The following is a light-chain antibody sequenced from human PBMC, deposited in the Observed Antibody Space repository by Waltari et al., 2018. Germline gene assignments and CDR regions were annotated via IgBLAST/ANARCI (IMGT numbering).Light chain of an antibody. Sequence: EIVLTQSPATLSLSPGERATLSCRASQRVSSYLAWYQQKTGQAPRLLIYDASNRATGIPARFSGSGSGTDFTLTISSLEPEDFAVYYCQQRSNSPLTFGGGTKVEIK. V-gene: IGKV3-11*01. CDR3: QQRSNSPLT. CDR2: DAS. J-gene: IGKJ4*01. CDR1: QRVSSY.